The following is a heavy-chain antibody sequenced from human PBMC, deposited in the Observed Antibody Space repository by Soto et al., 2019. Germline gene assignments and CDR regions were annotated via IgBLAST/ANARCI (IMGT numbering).Heavy chain of an antibody. V-gene: IGHV4-34*01. CDR1: GGSFSGYY. D-gene: IGHD2-15*01. Sequence: NPSETLSLTCAVYGGSFSGYYWSWIRQPPGKGLEWIGETTDRGNTKYTPSVESRVTISLDTSNTQLSLKVTSVTAADTAVYYCARAARRRTLGMKGYYLDSWGPGTLVAVSS. J-gene: IGHJ4*02. CDR3: ARAARRRTLGMKGYYLDS. CDR2: TTDRGNT.